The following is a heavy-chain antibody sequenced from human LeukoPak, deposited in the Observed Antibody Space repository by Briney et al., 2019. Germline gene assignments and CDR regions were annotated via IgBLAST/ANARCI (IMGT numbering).Heavy chain of an antibody. D-gene: IGHD3-10*01. J-gene: IGHJ6*04. CDR3: TRRAWGGYYGMDV. CDR1: GFTFSGSA. V-gene: IGHV3-73*01. Sequence: GGSLKLSCAASGFTFSGSAMHWVRQASGKGLEWVGRIRSKANSYATAYAASVKGRFTISRDDSKNTAYLQMNSLKTEDTAVYYCTRRAWGGYYGMDVWGKGTTVTVSP. CDR2: IRSKANSYAT.